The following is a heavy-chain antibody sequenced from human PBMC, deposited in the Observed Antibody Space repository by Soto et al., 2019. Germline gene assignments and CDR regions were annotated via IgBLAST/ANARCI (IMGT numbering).Heavy chain of an antibody. CDR3: GRGRSGQIVVFY. D-gene: IGHD1-26*01. J-gene: IGHJ4*02. CDR1: GYSFTGHY. Sequence: ASVKVSCKASGYSFTGHYIHWVRQAPEQGPEWMGEIGPESGATRYAQKFQGRVTMTMDTSITTVYMELNNLRPDDTAIYYCGRGRSGQIVVFYWGQGTPVTVSS. V-gene: IGHV1-2*02. CDR2: IGPESGAT.